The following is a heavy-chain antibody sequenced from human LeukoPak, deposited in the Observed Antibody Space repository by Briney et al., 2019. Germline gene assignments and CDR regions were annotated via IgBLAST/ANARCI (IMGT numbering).Heavy chain of an antibody. J-gene: IGHJ6*03. D-gene: IGHD2-15*01. CDR2: ISYDGNSK. V-gene: IGHV3-30-3*01. Sequence: PGGSLRLSCAASGCTFNNYYMHWVRQAPGKGLEWVAVISYDGNSKYYADSLKGRFTISRDNSNNTLYLQINRLRADDTAMYYCARGQRGHVEWCPYMDVWGKGTTVTVSS. CDR1: GCTFNNYY. CDR3: ARGQRGHVEWCPYMDV.